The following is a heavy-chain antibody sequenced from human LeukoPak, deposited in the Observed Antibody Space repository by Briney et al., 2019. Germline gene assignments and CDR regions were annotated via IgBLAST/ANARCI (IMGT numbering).Heavy chain of an antibody. D-gene: IGHD5-24*01. Sequence: ASVKVSCKASGYTFTDYYMHWVRQAPGQELEWMGWINPNSGDTKYAQKFQGRVTMTRDTSISTAYMELRSLKSDDTAVYYCAREGDGCNYGFDYWGQGTLVTVPS. CDR2: INPNSGDT. V-gene: IGHV1-2*02. CDR1: GYTFTDYY. CDR3: AREGDGCNYGFDY. J-gene: IGHJ4*02.